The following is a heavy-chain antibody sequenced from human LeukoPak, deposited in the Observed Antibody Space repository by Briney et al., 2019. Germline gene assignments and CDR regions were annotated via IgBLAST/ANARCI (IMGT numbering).Heavy chain of an antibody. CDR1: GGSISSSNW. Sequence: ETLSLTCAVSGGSISSSNWWSWVRQPPGKGLEWIGEIYHSGSTNYNPSLKSRVTISVDKSKNQFSLKLSSVTAADTAVYYCARDLWSCASSGHCWGQGTMVTVSS. CDR3: ARDLWSCASSGHC. V-gene: IGHV4-4*02. CDR2: IYHSGST. D-gene: IGHD3-22*01. J-gene: IGHJ3*01.